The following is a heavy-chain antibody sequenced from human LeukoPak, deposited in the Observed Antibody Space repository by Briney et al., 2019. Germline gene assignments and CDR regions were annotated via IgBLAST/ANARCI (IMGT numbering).Heavy chain of an antibody. CDR2: IKQDGSEK. CDR1: GFTFGSYW. D-gene: IGHD3-22*01. CDR3: ARDYRSGYYPEY. Sequence: GGSLRLSCGASGFTFGSYWMSWVRQAPGKGLEGVANIKQDGSEKYYVDSVKGRFTISRDNAKNSLYLQTNSLRAEDTAVYYCARDYRSGYYPEYWGQGTLVTVSS. V-gene: IGHV3-7*01. J-gene: IGHJ4*02.